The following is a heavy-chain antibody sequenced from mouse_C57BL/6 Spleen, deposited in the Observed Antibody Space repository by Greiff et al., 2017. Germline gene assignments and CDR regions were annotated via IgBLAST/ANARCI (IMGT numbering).Heavy chain of an antibody. CDR2: IWSGGST. Sequence: VQLQQSGPGLVQPSQSLSITCTVSGFSLTSYGVHWVRQSPGKGLEWLGVIWSGGSTDYNAAFISRLSISKDNSKSQVFFKMNSLQADDTAIYYSARTYGSSLYWYFDVWGTGTTVTVSS. V-gene: IGHV2-2*01. J-gene: IGHJ1*03. CDR1: GFSLTSYG. CDR3: ARTYGSSLYWYFDV. D-gene: IGHD1-1*01.